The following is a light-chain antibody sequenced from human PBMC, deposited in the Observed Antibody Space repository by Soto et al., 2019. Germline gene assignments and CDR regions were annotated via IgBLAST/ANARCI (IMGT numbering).Light chain of an antibody. CDR2: AAT. V-gene: IGKV1-12*01. CDR1: QDISSL. CDR3: QQADTFPFT. J-gene: IGKJ3*01. Sequence: IQMTQSPSSVSASVGDRVTITCRASQDISSLLAWYQHKPGKAPKLLIYAATTLQSGVPSRFSGSESGTEFTLAISSLQPDDFATYYCQQADTFPFTFGRGTKVDMK.